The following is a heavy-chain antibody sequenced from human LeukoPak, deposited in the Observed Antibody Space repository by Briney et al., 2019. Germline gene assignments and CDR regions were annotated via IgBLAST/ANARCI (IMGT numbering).Heavy chain of an antibody. D-gene: IGHD4-17*01. Sequence: PSETLSLTYTVSGGSISSYYWSWIRQPPGKGLEWIGYIYYSGSTNYNPSLKSRVTISVDTSKNQFSLKLSSVTAADPAVYYCARHSPDYGDYSFDYWGQGTLVTVSS. CDR3: ARHSPDYGDYSFDY. CDR1: GGSISSYY. J-gene: IGHJ4*02. CDR2: IYYSGST. V-gene: IGHV4-59*08.